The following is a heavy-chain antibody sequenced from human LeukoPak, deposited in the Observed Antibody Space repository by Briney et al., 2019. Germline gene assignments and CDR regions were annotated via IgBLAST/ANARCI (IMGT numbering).Heavy chain of an antibody. J-gene: IGHJ4*02. CDR2: INQDGSKK. Sequence: GRSLRLSCAASGFTFSSYGMHWVRQAPGKGLEWVANINQDGSKKPYADSMKGRFTISRDNAKESLYLQLNSLRADDTAVYYCAKWGPHCVGDYCPALDSWGQGTLVTVSS. CDR3: AKWGPHCVGDYCPALDS. D-gene: IGHD2-21*02. CDR1: GFTFSSYG. V-gene: IGHV3-7*01.